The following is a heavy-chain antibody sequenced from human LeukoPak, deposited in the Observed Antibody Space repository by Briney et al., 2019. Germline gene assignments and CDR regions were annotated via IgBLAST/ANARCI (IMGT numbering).Heavy chain of an antibody. CDR1: GGSISSYY. CDR3: ARRYYNILTGYYLFDY. J-gene: IGHJ4*02. Sequence: PSETLSLTCTVSGGSISSYYWSWIRQPPGKGLEWIGYIYYSGSTNYNPSLKSRVTISVDTSKNQFSLKLSSVTAADTAVYYCARRYYNILTGYYLFDYWGQGTLVTVSS. D-gene: IGHD3-9*01. CDR2: IYYSGST. V-gene: IGHV4-59*08.